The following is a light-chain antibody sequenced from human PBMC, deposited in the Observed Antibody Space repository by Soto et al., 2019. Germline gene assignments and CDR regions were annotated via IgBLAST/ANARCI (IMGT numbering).Light chain of an antibody. V-gene: IGKV3-20*01. CDR2: GAS. J-gene: IGKJ1*01. CDR3: QQYGRSPRT. Sequence: IVLTQSPGTLSLSPGERVTLSSRASQSVTTRLAWYQHKPGQAPTLLMSGASIRAAGIPDRFSGSGSETDFSLTISRLEPEDFAVYYCQQYGRSPRTFGQGTKV. CDR1: QSVTTR.